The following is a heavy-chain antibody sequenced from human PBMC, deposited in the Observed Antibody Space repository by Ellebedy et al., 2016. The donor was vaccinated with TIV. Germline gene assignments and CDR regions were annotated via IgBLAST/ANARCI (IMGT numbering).Heavy chain of an antibody. D-gene: IGHD3-3*01. CDR2: IRQDGRET. CDR1: GFTLSNYW. J-gene: IGHJ6*02. CDR3: AREDRRQSDFWSGYYSGLYYYGMDV. Sequence: LSLTCAASGFTLSNYWMTWVRQTAGKGLEWVANIRQDGRETFYVGSVRGRFTISRDNAKKLVNLQMNSLRAEDTAVYYCAREDRRQSDFWSGYYSGLYYYGMDVWGQGTTVTVSS. V-gene: IGHV3-7*01.